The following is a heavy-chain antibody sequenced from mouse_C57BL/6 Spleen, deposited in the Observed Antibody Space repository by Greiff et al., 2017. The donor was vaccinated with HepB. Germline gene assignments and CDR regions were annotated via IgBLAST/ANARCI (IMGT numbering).Heavy chain of an antibody. Sequence: VQLQESGAELVKPGASVKISCKASGYAFSSYWMNWVKQRPGKGLEWIGQIYPGDGDTNYNGKFKGKATLTADKSSSTAYMQLSSLTSEDSAVYFCAREGITRYFDVWGTGTTVTVSS. D-gene: IGHD2-4*01. CDR2: IYPGDGDT. CDR3: AREGITRYFDV. V-gene: IGHV1-80*01. CDR1: GYAFSSYW. J-gene: IGHJ1*03.